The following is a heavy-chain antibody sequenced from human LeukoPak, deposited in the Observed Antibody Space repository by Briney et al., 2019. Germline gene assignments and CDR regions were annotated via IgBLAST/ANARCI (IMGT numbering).Heavy chain of an antibody. Sequence: PGRSLRLSCAASGFTFSSYGMHWVRQAPGKGLEWVAVISYDGSNKYYADSVKGRFTISRDNDKNSLYLQMNSLRAEDTAVYYCARESSGRRVQTFDYWGQGTLVTVSS. CDR2: ISYDGSNK. D-gene: IGHD1-1*01. CDR3: ARESSGRRVQTFDY. J-gene: IGHJ4*02. CDR1: GFTFSSYG. V-gene: IGHV3-30*03.